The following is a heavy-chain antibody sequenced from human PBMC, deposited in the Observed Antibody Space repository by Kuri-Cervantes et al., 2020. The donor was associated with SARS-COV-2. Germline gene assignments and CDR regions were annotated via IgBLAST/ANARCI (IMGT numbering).Heavy chain of an antibody. CDR2: IYYSGST. Sequence: SETLSLTCTVSGGSISSGSYYWSWIRQPPGKGLEWIGYIYYSGSTYYNPSLKSRVTISVDTSKNQFSLKLSSVTAADTAVYYCARGAVGATFPLYFDYWGQGTLVTVSS. V-gene: IGHV4-30-4*08. D-gene: IGHD1-26*01. J-gene: IGHJ4*02. CDR3: ARGAVGATFPLYFDY. CDR1: GGSISSGSYY.